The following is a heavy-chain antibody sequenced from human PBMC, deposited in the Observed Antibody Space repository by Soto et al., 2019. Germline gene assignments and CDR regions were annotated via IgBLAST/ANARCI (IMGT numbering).Heavy chain of an antibody. Sequence: QVQLQESGPALVRPSDSLSLMCSVSGVPITTFYWSWIRQAPGKGLEYIGYIYYGGSTHYNPALKSRVTISVETAKNEFSLKLRFVTAADTGACYWARGQLLQYQYGLDVWGQGTAV. CDR3: ARGQLLQYQYGLDV. D-gene: IGHD3-10*01. J-gene: IGHJ6*02. CDR1: GVPITTFY. CDR2: IYYGGST. V-gene: IGHV4-59*07.